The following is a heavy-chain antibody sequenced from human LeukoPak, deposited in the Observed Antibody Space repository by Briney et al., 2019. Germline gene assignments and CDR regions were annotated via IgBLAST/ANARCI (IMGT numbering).Heavy chain of an antibody. V-gene: IGHV3-23*01. D-gene: IGHD3-22*01. CDR2: ISGSGDTT. J-gene: IGHJ4*02. CDR3: AKSDYYDSSGHPSSFDY. CDR1: GFPFSSCA. Sequence: GGSLRLSCAASGFPFSSCAMSWVRQAPGKGLEWVSVISGSGDTTYYADSVKGRFTISRDEFKNTLYLQMNSLRAEDTAVYYCAKSDYYDSSGHPSSFDYWGQGSLVTVSS.